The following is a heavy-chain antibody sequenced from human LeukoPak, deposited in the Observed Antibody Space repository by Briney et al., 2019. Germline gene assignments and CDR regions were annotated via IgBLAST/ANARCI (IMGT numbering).Heavy chain of an antibody. V-gene: IGHV4-61*02. Sequence: SETLSLTCTVSGGSISSGSYYWSWIRQPAGKGLEWIGRIYTSGSTKYNPSLKSRVTISVDTSKKQFSLKLSSVTAADTAVYYCARTYCGGDCRGYYYHYYMDVWGKGTTVTVSS. D-gene: IGHD2-21*02. J-gene: IGHJ6*03. CDR2: IYTSGST. CDR1: GGSISSGSYY. CDR3: ARTYCGGDCRGYYYHYYMDV.